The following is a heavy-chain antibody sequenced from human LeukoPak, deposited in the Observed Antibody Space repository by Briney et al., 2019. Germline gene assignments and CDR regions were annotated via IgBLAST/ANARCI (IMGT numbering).Heavy chain of an antibody. Sequence: GGSLRLSCAASGFTFSSYAMSWVRQAPGKGLEWVSAISGSGGSTYYADPVKGRFTISRDNSKNTLYLQMNSLRAEDTAVYYCATDITELVVPAAIRDWFDPWGQGTLVTVSS. CDR1: GFTFSSYA. V-gene: IGHV3-23*01. J-gene: IGHJ5*02. CDR3: ATDITELVVPAAIRDWFDP. CDR2: ISGSGGST. D-gene: IGHD2-2*01.